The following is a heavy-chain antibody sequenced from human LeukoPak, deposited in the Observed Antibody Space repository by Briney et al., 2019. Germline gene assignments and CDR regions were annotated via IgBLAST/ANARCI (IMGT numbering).Heavy chain of an antibody. CDR3: ASAGHDGIGYKVC. CDR2: IYHSGSA. D-gene: IGHD3-22*01. Sequence: SETLSLTCAVSGGSISSSNWWSWVRPPPGKGLEWIGEIYHSGSANYNPSLKSRVTISEDKSKNQFSLRLSSVTAADTAVYYCASAGHDGIGYKVCWGQGTLVTVSS. CDR1: GGSISSSNW. J-gene: IGHJ4*02. V-gene: IGHV4-4*02.